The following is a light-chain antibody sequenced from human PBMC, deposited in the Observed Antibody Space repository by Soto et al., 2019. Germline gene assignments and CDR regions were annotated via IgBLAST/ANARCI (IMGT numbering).Light chain of an antibody. CDR3: QQYNNWPQRYT. CDR2: GAS. CDR1: QSVSSN. V-gene: IGKV3-15*01. J-gene: IGKJ2*01. Sequence: EIVMTQSPATLSVSPGERATLSCRASQSVSSNLAWYQQKPGQAPRLLIYGASTRATGIPARFSGSGSGTEFTLTISSLQAEDFAVYYCQQYNNWPQRYTCGQGTKLEIK.